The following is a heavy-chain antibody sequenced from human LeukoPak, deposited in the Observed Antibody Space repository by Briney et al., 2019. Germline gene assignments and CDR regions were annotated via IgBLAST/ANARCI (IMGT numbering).Heavy chain of an antibody. J-gene: IGHJ4*02. CDR1: GYTFTGYY. D-gene: IGHD1-26*01. V-gene: IGHV1-2*02. Sequence: ASVKVSCKASGYTFTGYYMHWVRQAPGQGLEWMGWINPNSGGTNYAQKFQGRVTMTGDTSISTAYMELSRLRSDDTAVYYCARDLIVGATFNPTADYWGQGTLVTVSS. CDR2: INPNSGGT. CDR3: ARDLIVGATFNPTADY.